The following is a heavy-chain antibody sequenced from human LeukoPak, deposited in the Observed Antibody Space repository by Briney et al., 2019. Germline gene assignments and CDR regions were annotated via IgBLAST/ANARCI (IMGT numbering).Heavy chain of an antibody. J-gene: IGHJ4*02. CDR2: ISSSSSYI. Sequence: GGSLRLSCAASGFTFSSYSMNWVRQAPGKGLEWVSSISSSSSYIYYADSVKGRFTISRDNAKNSLYLQMNSLRAEDTAVYYCARSYCSSTSCDQNYWGQGTLVTVSS. V-gene: IGHV3-21*01. D-gene: IGHD2-2*01. CDR1: GFTFSSYS. CDR3: ARSYCSSTSCDQNY.